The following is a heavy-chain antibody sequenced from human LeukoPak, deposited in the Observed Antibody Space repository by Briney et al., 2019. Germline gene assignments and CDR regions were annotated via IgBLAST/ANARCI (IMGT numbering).Heavy chain of an antibody. CDR3: AKGTLGSCNGATSYPLDY. J-gene: IGHJ4*02. CDR2: ISSSDGGT. Sequence: PGGSLRLSCAGSGFTFSSYAMAWVRQTPEKGLEWVAIISSSDGGTYYIDSVKGRFTISRDNSKNMLNLQMNSLRAEDTAVYYCAKGTLGSCNGATSYPLDYWGQGTLVTVSS. V-gene: IGHV3-23*01. CDR1: GFTFSSYA. D-gene: IGHD2-8*01.